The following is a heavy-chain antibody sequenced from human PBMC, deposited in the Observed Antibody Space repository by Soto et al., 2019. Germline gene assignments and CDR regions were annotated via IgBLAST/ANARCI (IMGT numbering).Heavy chain of an antibody. D-gene: IGHD4-17*01. CDR1: GFIFSTYA. Sequence: LRLSFAAPGFIFSTYAMNWVRQAPGKGLEWVSAISSSGDSAYYAESVRGRFTISRDNSINTLYLQMRSLRPEDTAVYYCAHPRGYGVFDAVDIWGQGTMVTVSS. CDR3: AHPRGYGVFDAVDI. V-gene: IGHV3-23*01. CDR2: ISSSGDSA. J-gene: IGHJ3*02.